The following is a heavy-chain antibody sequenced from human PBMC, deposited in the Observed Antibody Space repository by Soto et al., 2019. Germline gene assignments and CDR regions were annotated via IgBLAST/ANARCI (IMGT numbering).Heavy chain of an antibody. CDR3: ARGDMITFGGVIANFDY. V-gene: IGHV1-46*03. Sequence: ASVKISCKASGYTFTSYYMHGVRQAPGQGLEWMGIINPSGGSTSYAQKFQGRVTMTRDTSTSTVYMELSSLRSEDTAVYYCARGDMITFGGVIANFDYWGQGTLVTVSS. CDR2: INPSGGST. J-gene: IGHJ4*02. CDR1: GYTFTSYY. D-gene: IGHD3-16*02.